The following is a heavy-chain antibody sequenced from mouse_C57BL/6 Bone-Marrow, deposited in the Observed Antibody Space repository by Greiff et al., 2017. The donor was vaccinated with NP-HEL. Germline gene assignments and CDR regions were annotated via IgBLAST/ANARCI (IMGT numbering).Heavy chain of an antibody. Sequence: EVQLQESGAELVRPGASVKLSCTASGFNIKDDYMHWVKQRPEQGLEWIGWIVPENGDTEYASKFQGKATITADTSSNTAYLQLSSLTSEDTAVYYCTTCYYGANAMDYWGQGTSVTVSS. V-gene: IGHV14-4*01. CDR3: TTCYYGANAMDY. J-gene: IGHJ4*01. CDR1: GFNIKDDY. CDR2: IVPENGDT. D-gene: IGHD1-1*01.